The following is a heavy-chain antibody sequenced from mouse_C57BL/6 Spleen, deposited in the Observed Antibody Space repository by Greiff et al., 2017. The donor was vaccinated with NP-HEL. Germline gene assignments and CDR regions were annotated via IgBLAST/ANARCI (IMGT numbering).Heavy chain of an antibody. CDR3: AKLDY. V-gene: IGHV1-80*01. CDR1: GYAFSSYC. Sequence: QVQLMESGAELVKPGASVKISCKASGYAFSSYCMSWVRQSPGKGLEWIGHIYPGGGDTYYNGKFKGKVTLTADKSSSTPYMQLSSLTSEDSAVYICAKLDYWGQGTTLTVSS. CDR2: IYPGGGDT. J-gene: IGHJ2*01.